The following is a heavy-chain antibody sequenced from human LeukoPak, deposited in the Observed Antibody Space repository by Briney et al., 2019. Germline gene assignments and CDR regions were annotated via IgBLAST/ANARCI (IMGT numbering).Heavy chain of an antibody. V-gene: IGHV3-23*01. Sequence: HSGGSLRLSCAASGFSFSSYAMSWVRQAPGKGLEGVSGISGSGGSTYYADSVKGRFTISRDNSKNTLYLQMNSLRVEDTAVYYCAKAAGGTRYYFDYCGQGTLVTVSS. D-gene: IGHD1-26*01. CDR2: ISGSGGST. CDR3: AKAAGGTRYYFDY. CDR1: GFSFSSYA. J-gene: IGHJ4*02.